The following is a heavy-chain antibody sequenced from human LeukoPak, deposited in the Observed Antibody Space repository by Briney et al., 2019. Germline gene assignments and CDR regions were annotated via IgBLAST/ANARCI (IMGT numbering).Heavy chain of an antibody. V-gene: IGHV3-66*01. CDR2: IYTGGST. CDR1: GFTVNNNY. Sequence: PGGSLRLSCAASGFTVNNNYMSWVRQAPGKGLDWVSLIYTGGSTYYADSVKGRFSISRDNSKNTLYLQMHSLRAEDTAVYYCARDSGYSGYALDHWGQGTLVTVSS. D-gene: IGHD5-12*01. J-gene: IGHJ4*02. CDR3: ARDSGYSGYALDH.